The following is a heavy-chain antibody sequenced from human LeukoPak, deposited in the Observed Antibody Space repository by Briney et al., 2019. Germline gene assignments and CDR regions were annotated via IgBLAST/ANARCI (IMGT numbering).Heavy chain of an antibody. Sequence: GGSLRLSCAASGFTFSSYGMHWVRQAPGKGLEWVAVISYDGSNKYYADSVKGRFTISRGNSKNTLYLQMNSLRAEDTAVYYCAKDVSLVQGVTDYWGQGTLVTVSS. CDR1: GFTFSSYG. V-gene: IGHV3-30*18. D-gene: IGHD3-10*01. J-gene: IGHJ4*02. CDR2: ISYDGSNK. CDR3: AKDVSLVQGVTDY.